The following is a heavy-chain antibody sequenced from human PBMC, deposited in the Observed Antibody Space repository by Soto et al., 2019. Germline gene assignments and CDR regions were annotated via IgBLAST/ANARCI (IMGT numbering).Heavy chain of an antibody. V-gene: IGHV4-38-2*02. CDR1: NYSISSGYH. CDR3: VRGKVNFDF. J-gene: IGHJ4*02. CDR2: IYQSGNT. Sequence: PSETLSLTCIVSNYSISSGYHWGWIRQPPGKGLEGIGTIYQSGNTYQNPSLKSRVILSIDTSKNQFSLNLRNVTAADTAVYYCVRGKVNFDFWGKGILVPASS.